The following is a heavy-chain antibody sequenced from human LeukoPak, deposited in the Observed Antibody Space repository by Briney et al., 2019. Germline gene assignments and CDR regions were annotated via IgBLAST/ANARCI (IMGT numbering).Heavy chain of an antibody. Sequence: SETLSFTCTVSGGSISSGDYYWSWIRQPPGKGLEWIGYIYYSGSTYYNPSLKSRVTISVDTSKNQFSLKLSSVTAADTAVYYCARTDSSSWYSGMDVWGQGTTVTVSS. J-gene: IGHJ6*02. D-gene: IGHD6-13*01. CDR1: GGSISSGDYY. V-gene: IGHV4-30-4*01. CDR2: IYYSGST. CDR3: ARTDSSSWYSGMDV.